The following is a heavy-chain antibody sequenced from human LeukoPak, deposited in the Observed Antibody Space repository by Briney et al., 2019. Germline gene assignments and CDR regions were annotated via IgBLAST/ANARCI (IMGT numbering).Heavy chain of an antibody. J-gene: IGHJ4*02. D-gene: IGHD6-13*01. CDR3: AKPPRDTMTAAEN. CDR1: GGTFSSYA. Sequence: ASVKVSCKASGGTFSSYAISWVRQAPGQGLEWMGRIIPILGIASYAQKFQGRVTITADKSTSTAYMELSSLRSEDTAVYYCAKPPRDTMTAAENWGQGALITVSS. V-gene: IGHV1-69*04. CDR2: IIPILGIA.